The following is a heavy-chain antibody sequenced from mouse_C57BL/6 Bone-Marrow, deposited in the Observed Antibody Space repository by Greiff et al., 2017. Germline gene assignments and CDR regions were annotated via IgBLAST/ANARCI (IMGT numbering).Heavy chain of an antibody. Sequence: VQLQQPGAGLVKPGASVKMSCKASGYTFTSYWITWVRQWPGQGLEWLGDICPGSGSTNNTEKLKSKATLTVDTSSSTDYMLISILTAEDAAVLYCGRERIVGGYFDVWGTGTTVTVSS. J-gene: IGHJ1*03. CDR3: GRERIVGGYFDV. V-gene: IGHV1-55*01. CDR1: GYTFTSYW. CDR2: ICPGSGST.